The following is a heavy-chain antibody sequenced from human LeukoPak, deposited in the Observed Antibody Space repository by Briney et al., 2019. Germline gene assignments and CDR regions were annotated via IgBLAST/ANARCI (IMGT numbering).Heavy chain of an antibody. J-gene: IGHJ4*02. D-gene: IGHD6-6*01. CDR1: GFTFSSYA. Sequence: QAGGSLRLSCAASGFTFSSYAIAWVPQGPGQGLEWVSGISSSGGTTYYADSVKGRFSISRDNSKSTLYLQMNSLRAEDTAVYYCAKGPDSSSSFDYWGQGTLVTVSS. V-gene: IGHV3-23*01. CDR2: ISSSGGTT. CDR3: AKGPDSSSSFDY.